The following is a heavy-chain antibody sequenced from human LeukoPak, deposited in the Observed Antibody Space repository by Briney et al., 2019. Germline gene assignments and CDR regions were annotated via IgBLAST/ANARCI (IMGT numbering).Heavy chain of an antibody. Sequence: PGGSLRLSCAASGFTFSSYAMHWVRQAPGKGLEWVAVISYDGSNKYYADSVKGRFTISRDNSKNTLYLQMNSLRAEDTAVYYCARDGPVMIQAGYFDYWGQGTLVTVSS. D-gene: IGHD3/OR15-3a*01. V-gene: IGHV3-30*04. CDR2: ISYDGSNK. CDR1: GFTFSSYA. CDR3: ARDGPVMIQAGYFDY. J-gene: IGHJ4*02.